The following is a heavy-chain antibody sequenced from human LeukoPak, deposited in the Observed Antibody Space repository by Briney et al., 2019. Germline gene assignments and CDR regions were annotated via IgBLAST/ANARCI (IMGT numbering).Heavy chain of an antibody. D-gene: IGHD2-2*01. J-gene: IGHJ4*02. CDR1: GGSVSSYY. V-gene: IGHV4-4*07. Sequence: SETLYLTWTVFGGSVSSYYWSWIRQPARKGLELIGRIYTSGSTSYNPSLKSRVTMSVDTSKNQFSLNLSSVTAADTAVYYCARGNPADPFKKFDYWGQGTLVTVSS. CDR3: ARGNPADPFKKFDY. CDR2: IYTSGST.